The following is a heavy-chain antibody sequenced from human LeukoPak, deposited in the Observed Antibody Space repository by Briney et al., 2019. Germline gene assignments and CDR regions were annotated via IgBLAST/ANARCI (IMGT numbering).Heavy chain of an antibody. Sequence: PGGSLRLSCAASGFTFSSYAMSWVRQAPGKGLEWVSAISGSGGSTYYADSVKGRFTISRDNSKNTLYLQMNSLRAEDTAVYSCQKFPDPFCGDPSSPQDPWGKGPLVTVPS. D-gene: IGHD2-21*01. CDR3: QKFPDPFCGDPSSPQDP. CDR1: GFTFSSYA. J-gene: IGHJ5*02. CDR2: ISGSGGST. V-gene: IGHV3-23*01.